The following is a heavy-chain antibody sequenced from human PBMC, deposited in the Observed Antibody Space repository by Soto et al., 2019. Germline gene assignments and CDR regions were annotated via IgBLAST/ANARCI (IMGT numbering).Heavy chain of an antibody. J-gene: IGHJ6*02. CDR2: INPASGKT. CDR1: GYTFSDFY. CDR3: ARSGRPGYSDYMMDG. V-gene: IGHV1-46*01. Sequence: SVKVSCKASGYTFSDFYLHWVRQAPGQGLEWMAIINPASGKTFYAENFQGRVTLTRDTSTSTVYMELNSLTPQDTAVYFCARSGRPGYSDYMMDGWGQ. D-gene: IGHD4-4*01.